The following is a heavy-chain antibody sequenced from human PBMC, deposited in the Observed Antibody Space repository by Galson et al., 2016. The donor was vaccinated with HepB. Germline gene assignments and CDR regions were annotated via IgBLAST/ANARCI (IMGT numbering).Heavy chain of an antibody. CDR2: IYFSTVS. D-gene: IGHD2-15*01. V-gene: IGHV4-31*03. CDR3: ARDMRPFCSDDRCSL. J-gene: IGHJ4*02. CDR1: GGSISSRGYY. Sequence: TLSLTCTVSGGSISSRGYYWSWTRQHPGKGLEWIGHIYFSTVSYYNPSLKSRATISVDTSKNQLSLKLSSVTAADTAVYFCARDMRPFCSDDRCSLWGQETLVTVSS.